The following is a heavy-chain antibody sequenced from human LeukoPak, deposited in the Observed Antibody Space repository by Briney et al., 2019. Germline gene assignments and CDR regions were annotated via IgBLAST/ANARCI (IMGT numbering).Heavy chain of an antibody. CDR2: IIPIFGTA. CDR3: ATIVVVPAAIEYYFDY. D-gene: IGHD2-2*02. J-gene: IGHJ4*02. Sequence: GASVKVSCKASGGTFSSYAISWVRQAPGQGLEWMGGIIPIFGTANYAQKFQGRVTITADESTSTAYMELSSLRSEDTAVYYCATIVVVPAAIEYYFDYWGQGTLVTVSS. CDR1: GGTFSSYA. V-gene: IGHV1-69*01.